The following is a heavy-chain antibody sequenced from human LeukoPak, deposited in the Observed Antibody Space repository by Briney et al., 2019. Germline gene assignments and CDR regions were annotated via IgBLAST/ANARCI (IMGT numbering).Heavy chain of an antibody. V-gene: IGHV3-21*01. CDR1: GFTFSSYS. D-gene: IGHD2-2*01. Sequence: GGSLRLSCAASGFTFSSYSMNWVRQAPGKGLEWVSSISSSSSYIYYADSVKGRVTISRDNAKNSLYLQMNSLRAEDTAVYYCARAGRVVPAAKNAFDIWGQGTMVTVSS. CDR2: ISSSSSYI. CDR3: ARAGRVVPAAKNAFDI. J-gene: IGHJ3*02.